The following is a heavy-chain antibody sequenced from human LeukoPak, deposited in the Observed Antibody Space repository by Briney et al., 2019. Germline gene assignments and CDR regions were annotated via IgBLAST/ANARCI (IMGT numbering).Heavy chain of an antibody. CDR3: ANLLRWEPY. CDR2: ISYDGSNK. V-gene: IGHV3-30*18. D-gene: IGHD4-23*01. CDR1: GFTFSSYG. J-gene: IGHJ4*02. Sequence: PGGSLRLSCAASGFTFSSYGMHWVRQAPGKGLEWVAVISYDGSNKYYAYSVKGRFTISRDNSKNTLYLQMNSLRAEDTAVYYCANLLRWEPYWGQGTLVTVSS.